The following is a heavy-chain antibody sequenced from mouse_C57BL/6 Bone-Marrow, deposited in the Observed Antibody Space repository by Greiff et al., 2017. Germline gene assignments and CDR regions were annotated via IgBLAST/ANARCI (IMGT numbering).Heavy chain of an antibody. V-gene: IGHV3-1*01. CDR3: AAGGYFDY. CDR2: ISYSGST. Sequence: VQLKQSGPGMVKPSQSLSLTCTVTGYSITSGYDWHWIRHFPGNKLEWMGYISYSGSTNYNPSLKSRISITHDTSKNHFFLKLNSVTTEDTATYYCAAGGYFDYWGQGTTLTVSS. J-gene: IGHJ2*01. CDR1: GYSITSGYD.